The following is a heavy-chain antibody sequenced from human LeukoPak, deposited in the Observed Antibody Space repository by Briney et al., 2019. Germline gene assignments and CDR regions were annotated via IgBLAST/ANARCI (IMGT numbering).Heavy chain of an antibody. V-gene: IGHV3-20*04. J-gene: IGHJ4*02. Sequence: GGSLRLSCAASGFTFDDYDMSWVRQAPGKGLEWVSGINWNGGSTGYADSVKGRFTISRDNAKNSLYLQMNSLRAEDTALYYCARDYSNYVSPDYWGQGTLVTVSS. CDR3: ARDYSNYVSPDY. CDR1: GFTFDDYD. D-gene: IGHD4-11*01. CDR2: INWNGGST.